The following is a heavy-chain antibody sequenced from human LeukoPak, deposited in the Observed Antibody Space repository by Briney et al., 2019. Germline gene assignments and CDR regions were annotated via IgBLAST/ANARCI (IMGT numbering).Heavy chain of an antibody. CDR2: IYYSGST. J-gene: IGHJ4*02. V-gene: IGHV4-59*01. D-gene: IGHD6-13*01. CDR3: ARGDIAAAGTRFDY. Sequence: SETLSLTRAVYGGSFSGYYWSWIRQPPGKGLEWIGYIYYSGSTNYNPSLKSRVTISVDTSKNQFSLKLSSVTAADTAVYYCARGDIAAAGTRFDYWGQGTLVTVSS. CDR1: GGSFSGYY.